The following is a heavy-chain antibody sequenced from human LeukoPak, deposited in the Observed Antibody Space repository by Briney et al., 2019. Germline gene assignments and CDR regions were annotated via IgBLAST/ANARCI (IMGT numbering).Heavy chain of an antibody. J-gene: IGHJ6*03. D-gene: IGHD3-16*01. CDR3: ARDGGYYYLDV. V-gene: IGHV4-4*07. Sequence: PSETLSLTCTVSGGSISSYYWSWIRQPAGKGLEWIGRIYSSGSTDSSPSLKGRVNISVDKSKKQFSLKLSSVTAADTAVYYCARDGGYYYLDVWGKGTTVTASS. CDR2: IYSSGST. CDR1: GGSISSYY.